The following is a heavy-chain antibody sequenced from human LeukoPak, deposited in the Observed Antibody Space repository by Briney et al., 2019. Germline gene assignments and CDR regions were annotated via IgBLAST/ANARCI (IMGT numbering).Heavy chain of an antibody. J-gene: IGHJ4*02. V-gene: IGHV4-59*01. CDR2: IYYSGST. Sequence: SETLSLTCTVSGGSISSYYWSWIRQPPGKGLEWIGYIYYSGSTNYNPSLKSRVTISVDTSKNQFSLKLSSVTAADTAVYYCAREGSSATGTTGDYLDYWGQGTLVTVSS. CDR3: AREGSSATGTTGDYLDY. D-gene: IGHD1-1*01. CDR1: GGSISSYY.